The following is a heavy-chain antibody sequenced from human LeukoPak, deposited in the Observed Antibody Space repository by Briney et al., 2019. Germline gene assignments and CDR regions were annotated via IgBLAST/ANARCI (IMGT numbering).Heavy chain of an antibody. V-gene: IGHV3-30*02. CDR2: IRYDGNDK. D-gene: IGHD2-21*02. CDR3: VRDSDGGY. J-gene: IGHJ4*02. Sequence: GGSLRLSCAASGFTFSTYGIHWVRQAPGKGPEWVAFIRYDGNDKYYADSVKGRFTISRDNSKNTLYLQMNSLRAEDTAVYYCVRDSDGGYWGQGTLVTVSS. CDR1: GFTFSTYG.